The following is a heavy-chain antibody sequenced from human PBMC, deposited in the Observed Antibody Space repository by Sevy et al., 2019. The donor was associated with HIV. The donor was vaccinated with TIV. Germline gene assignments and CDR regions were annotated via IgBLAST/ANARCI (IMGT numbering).Heavy chain of an antibody. D-gene: IGHD1-1*01. Sequence: GGSLRLSCAASVFTFSSYWRSWLRQAPGKGLEWVANIKQDGSEKYYVDSVKGRFTISRDNAKNSLYLQMNSLRAEDTAVYYCARGYDYFDYWGQGTLVTVSS. J-gene: IGHJ4*02. V-gene: IGHV3-7*03. CDR3: ARGYDYFDY. CDR2: IKQDGSEK. CDR1: VFTFSSYW.